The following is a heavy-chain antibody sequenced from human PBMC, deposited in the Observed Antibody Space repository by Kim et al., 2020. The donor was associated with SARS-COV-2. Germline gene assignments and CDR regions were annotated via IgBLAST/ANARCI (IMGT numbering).Heavy chain of an antibody. V-gene: IGHV5-51*01. CDR3: ARLDYVPPYYYYGMDV. D-gene: IGHD3-16*01. Sequence: SFQGQVTISADKSISTAYLQWSSLKASDTAMYYCARLDYVPPYYYYGMDVWGQGTTVTVSS. J-gene: IGHJ6*02.